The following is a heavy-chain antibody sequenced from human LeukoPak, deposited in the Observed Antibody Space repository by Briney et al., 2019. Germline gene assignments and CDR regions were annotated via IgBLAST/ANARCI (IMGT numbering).Heavy chain of an antibody. V-gene: IGHV4-34*01. J-gene: IGHJ5*02. CDR2: INHSGST. Sequence: PSETLSLTCAVYGGSFSGYYWSWIRQPPGKGLEWIGEINHSGSTNYNPSLKSRVTISVDTSKNQFSLKLSSVTAADTAVYYCARGDYYDSSGYYYGWFDPWSQGTLVTVSS. D-gene: IGHD3-22*01. CDR1: GGSFSGYY. CDR3: ARGDYYDSSGYYYGWFDP.